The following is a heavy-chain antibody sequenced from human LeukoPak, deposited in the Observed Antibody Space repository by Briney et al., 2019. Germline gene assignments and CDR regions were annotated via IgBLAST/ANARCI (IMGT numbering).Heavy chain of an antibody. CDR2: IRYDGSNK. V-gene: IGHV3-30*02. CDR3: ARDPQYYDFWSGYFQGYPDY. J-gene: IGHJ4*02. CDR1: GFTFSSYG. D-gene: IGHD3-3*01. Sequence: GGSLRLSCAASGFTFSSYGMHWVRQAPGKGLEWVAFIRYDGSNKYYADSVKGRFTISRDNSKNTLYLQMNSLRAEDTAVYYCARDPQYYDFWSGYFQGYPDYWGQGTLVTVSS.